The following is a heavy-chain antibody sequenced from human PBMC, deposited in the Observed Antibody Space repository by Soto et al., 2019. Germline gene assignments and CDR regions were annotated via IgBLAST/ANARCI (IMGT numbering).Heavy chain of an antibody. CDR1: GFTFSSYG. D-gene: IGHD5-12*01. V-gene: IGHV3-30*18. Sequence: QVQLVESGGGVVQPGRSLRLSCAASGFTFSSYGMHWVRQAPGKGLEWVAVISYDGSNKYYADSVKGRFTISRDNSKNTLYLQMNSLRAEDTAVYYCAKDPNKRWLQVTGPGYWGQGTLVTVSS. CDR3: AKDPNKRWLQVTGPGY. J-gene: IGHJ4*02. CDR2: ISYDGSNK.